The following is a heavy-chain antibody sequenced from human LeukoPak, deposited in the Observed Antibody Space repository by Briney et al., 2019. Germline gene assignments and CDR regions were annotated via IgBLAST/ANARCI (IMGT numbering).Heavy chain of an antibody. CDR1: GFTFSSYA. V-gene: IGHV3-30-3*01. Sequence: PGGSLRLSCAASGFTFSSYAMHWVRQAPGKGLEWVAVISYDGSNKYYADSVKGRFTISRDNSKNTLYLQMNSLRAEDTAVYYCARDTAMERFFDYWGQGTLVTVSS. CDR3: ARDTAMERFFDY. J-gene: IGHJ4*02. D-gene: IGHD5-18*01. CDR2: ISYDGSNK.